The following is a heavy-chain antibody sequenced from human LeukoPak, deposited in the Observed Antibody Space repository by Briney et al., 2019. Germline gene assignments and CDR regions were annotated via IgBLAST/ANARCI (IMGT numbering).Heavy chain of an antibody. CDR2: ITSGGST. V-gene: IGHV3-23*01. D-gene: IGHD2-15*01. CDR3: ARPVTATDRFYFFDS. J-gene: IGHJ4*02. CDR1: GFTFSNDV. Sequence: PGGSLRLSCAASGFTFSNDVMRWVRQAPGKGLEWVSSITSGGSTYYADSVKGRFTISRDNSENTLYLQMNSLRAEDTAVYYCARPVTATDRFYFFDSWDQGTLVTVYS.